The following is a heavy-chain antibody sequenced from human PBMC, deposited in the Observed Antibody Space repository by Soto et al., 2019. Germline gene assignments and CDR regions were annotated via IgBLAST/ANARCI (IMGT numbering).Heavy chain of an antibody. D-gene: IGHD6-19*01. V-gene: IGHV3-30*18. J-gene: IGHJ1*01. CDR1: GFTFSSYG. Sequence: GGSLRLSCAASGFTFSSYGMHWVRQAPGKGLEWVAVISYDGSNKYYADSVKGRFTISRDNSKNTLYLQMNSLRAEDTAVYYCAKDPGYSSGAHWGQGTLVTVSS. CDR3: AKDPGYSSGAH. CDR2: ISYDGSNK.